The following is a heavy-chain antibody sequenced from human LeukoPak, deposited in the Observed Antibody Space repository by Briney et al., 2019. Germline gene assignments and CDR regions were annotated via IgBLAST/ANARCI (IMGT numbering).Heavy chain of an antibody. CDR2: ISSSSSTI. V-gene: IGHV3-48*01. CDR3: ARTVSQSAYYYYYYYYMDV. J-gene: IGHJ6*03. D-gene: IGHD3-10*01. CDR1: GFTFSSYS. Sequence: GGSLRLSCAASGFTFSSYSMNWVRKAPGKGLEWVSYISSSSSTIYYADSVKGRFTISRDNAKNSLYLQMNSLRAEDTAVYYCARTVSQSAYYYYYYYYMDVWGKGTTVTVSS.